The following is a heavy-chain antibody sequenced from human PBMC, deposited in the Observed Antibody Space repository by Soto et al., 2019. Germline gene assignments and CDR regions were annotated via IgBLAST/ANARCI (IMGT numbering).Heavy chain of an antibody. Sequence: EVQLLESGGGLVQPGGSLRLSCAASGFTFSSYAMSWVRQAPGKGLEWVSAISGSGGSTYYADSVKGRFTISRDNSKNTLYLQMTSLRSEDTAVYYCAKDQARYSSGWYSYFQHWGQGTLVTVSS. CDR1: GFTFSSYA. V-gene: IGHV3-23*01. CDR2: ISGSGGST. J-gene: IGHJ1*01. CDR3: AKDQARYSSGWYSYFQH. D-gene: IGHD6-19*01.